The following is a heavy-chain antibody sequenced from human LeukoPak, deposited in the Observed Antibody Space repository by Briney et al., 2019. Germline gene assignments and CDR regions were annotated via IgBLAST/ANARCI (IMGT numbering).Heavy chain of an antibody. CDR3: AKDQGGYSAYGHLDY. V-gene: IGHV3-23*01. Sequence: PGGSLRLSCAASGFTFSSYAMSRVRQAPGKELEWVSGIGATGVSTFYGDSVKGRFTMSRDNSKNTLYLRVDSLRAEDTAVYYCAKDQGGYSAYGHLDYWGQGTLVTVSS. CDR1: GFTFSSYA. CDR2: IGATGVST. J-gene: IGHJ4*02. D-gene: IGHD5-12*01.